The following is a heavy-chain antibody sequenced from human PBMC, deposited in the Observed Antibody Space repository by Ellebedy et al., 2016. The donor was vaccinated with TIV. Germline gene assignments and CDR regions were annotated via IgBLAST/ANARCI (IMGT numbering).Heavy chain of an antibody. Sequence: GESLKISXKGSGYSFTSYWIGWVRQMPGKGLEWMGIIYPGDSDTRYSPSFQGQVTISADKSISTAYLQWSSLKASDTAMYYCARLSTTVTTYHSKGAFDIWGQGTMVTVSS. CDR2: IYPGDSDT. CDR3: ARLSTTVTTYHSKGAFDI. J-gene: IGHJ3*02. V-gene: IGHV5-51*01. D-gene: IGHD4-17*01. CDR1: GYSFTSYW.